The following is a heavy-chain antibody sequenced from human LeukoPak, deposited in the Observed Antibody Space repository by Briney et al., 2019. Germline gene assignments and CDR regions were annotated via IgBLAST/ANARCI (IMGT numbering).Heavy chain of an antibody. CDR1: GYTFTGYY. Sequence: ASVKVSCKASGYTFTGYYMHRVRQAPGQGLEWMGWINPNSGGTNYAQKFQGRVTMTRDTSISTAYMELSRLRSDDTAVYYCARDRSGYFNDAFDIWGQGTMVTVSP. CDR3: ARDRSGYFNDAFDI. D-gene: IGHD3-3*01. J-gene: IGHJ3*02. V-gene: IGHV1-2*02. CDR2: INPNSGGT.